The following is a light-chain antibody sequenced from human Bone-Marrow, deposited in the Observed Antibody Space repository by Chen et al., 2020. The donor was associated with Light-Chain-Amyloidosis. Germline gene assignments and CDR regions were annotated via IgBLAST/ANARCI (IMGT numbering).Light chain of an antibody. J-gene: IGLJ3*02. Sequence: NFMLTQPHSVSESPGKTVIISCTRSSGSIATNYVQWYQQRPGSSPTTVIYEDDQKPSGVPDRYSGSINRSSNSASLTNSGLKTEDEADYYCQSYQGSSQGVFGGGTKLTVL. V-gene: IGLV6-57*01. CDR2: EDD. CDR3: QSYQGSSQGV. CDR1: SGSIATNY.